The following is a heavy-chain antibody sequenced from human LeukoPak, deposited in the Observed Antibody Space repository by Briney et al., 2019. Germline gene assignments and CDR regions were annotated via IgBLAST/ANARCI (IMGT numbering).Heavy chain of an antibody. V-gene: IGHV1-8*01. D-gene: IGHD2-15*01. J-gene: IGHJ4*02. CDR1: GYTFTSYD. Sequence: ASVKVSCKASGYTFTSYDINWVRQATGRGLEWMGWMNPNSGNTGYAQKFQGRVTMTRNSSITTAYMELSSLRSEDTAVYYCARRHGRCSDGSCYYPDYWGLGTLVTVSS. CDR3: ARRHGRCSDGSCYYPDY. CDR2: MNPNSGNT.